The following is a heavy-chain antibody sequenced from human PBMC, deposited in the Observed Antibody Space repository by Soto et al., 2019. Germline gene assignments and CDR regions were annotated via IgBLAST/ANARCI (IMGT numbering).Heavy chain of an antibody. V-gene: IGHV4-34*01. D-gene: IGHD2-8*02. CDR3: ARDKITGLFDY. CDR2: INHSGST. J-gene: IGHJ4*02. CDR1: GGSFSGYY. Sequence: QVQLQPWGAGLLKPSETLSLPCAVYGGSFSGYYLTWIRQPPGTGLEWIGEINHSGSTNYNPSLKSRVTISVDTSKNQFSLKLTSVTAADTAVYYCARDKITGLFDYWGQGTLVTVSS.